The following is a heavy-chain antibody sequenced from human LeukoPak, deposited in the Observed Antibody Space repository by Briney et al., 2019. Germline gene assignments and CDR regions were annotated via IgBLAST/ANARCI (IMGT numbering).Heavy chain of an antibody. CDR2: IYYSGST. J-gene: IGHJ6*02. V-gene: IGHV4-39*01. Sequence: SETLSLTRTVSGGSISSSSYYWGWIRQPPGKGLEWIGNIYYSGSTYYNPSLKSRVTISVDTSKNQFSLKVSSVTAADTAVYYCARLYYYDSGSYDYGTDVWGQGTTVTVSS. D-gene: IGHD3-10*01. CDR1: GGSISSSSYY. CDR3: ARLYYYDSGSYDYGTDV.